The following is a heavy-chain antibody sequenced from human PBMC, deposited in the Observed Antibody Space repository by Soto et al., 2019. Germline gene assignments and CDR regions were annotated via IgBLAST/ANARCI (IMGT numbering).Heavy chain of an antibody. D-gene: IGHD2-15*01. J-gene: IGHJ4*02. V-gene: IGHV3-7*01. CDR2: IKQDGSEK. Sequence: HPGGSLRLSCAASGFTFSSYWMSWVRQAPGKGLEWVANIKQDGSEKYYVDSVKGRFTISRDNAKNSLYLQMNSLRAEDTAVYNSARDRGCSGGSCYFPIDYWGQGTLVTVSS. CDR1: GFTFSSYW. CDR3: ARDRGCSGGSCYFPIDY.